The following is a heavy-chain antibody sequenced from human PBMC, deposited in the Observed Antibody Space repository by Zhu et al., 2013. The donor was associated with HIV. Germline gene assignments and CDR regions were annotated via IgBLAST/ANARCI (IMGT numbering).Heavy chain of an antibody. J-gene: IGHJ6*03. V-gene: IGHV1-69*12. CDR3: ARGTVVVPAARGNYYMDV. Sequence: QVQLVQSGAEVKKPGSSVKVSCKASGGTFSSYAISWVRQAPGQGLEWMGWIIPVFGIANYAQKFQGRVTITADESTSTAYMELSSLRSEDTAVYYXARGTVVVPAARGNYYMDVVGQRDHGHRLL. D-gene: IGHD2-2*01. CDR1: GGTFSSYA. CDR2: IIPVFGIA.